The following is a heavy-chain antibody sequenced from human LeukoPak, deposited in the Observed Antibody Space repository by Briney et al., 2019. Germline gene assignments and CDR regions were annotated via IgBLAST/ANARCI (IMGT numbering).Heavy chain of an antibody. CDR1: GFALSSYA. CDR2: ISGSGGST. Sequence: PGGSLRLSCAASGFALSSYAMSWVRQAPGKGLEWVSAISGSGGSTYYADSVKGRFTISRDNSKNTLYLQMNSLRAEDTAVYYCAKDSVWGSYRLPSYFDYWGQGTLVTVSS. J-gene: IGHJ4*02. CDR3: AKDSVWGSYRLPSYFDY. V-gene: IGHV3-23*01. D-gene: IGHD3-16*02.